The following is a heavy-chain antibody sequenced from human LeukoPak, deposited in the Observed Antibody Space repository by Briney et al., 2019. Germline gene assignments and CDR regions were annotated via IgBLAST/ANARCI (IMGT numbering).Heavy chain of an antibody. CDR1: GFIFSDYP. D-gene: IGHD2-8*01. CDR3: ARRIMGTTGHAFDF. J-gene: IGHJ3*01. Sequence: GGSLRLSCAASGFIFSDYPMSWIRQAPGKGLEWLSYTRVSDNNLYYADSVKGRFTISRDNAQTSLYLQMNSLRAEDTAVYYCARRIMGTTGHAFDFWGQGTMVAVSS. V-gene: IGHV3-11*01. CDR2: TRVSDNNL.